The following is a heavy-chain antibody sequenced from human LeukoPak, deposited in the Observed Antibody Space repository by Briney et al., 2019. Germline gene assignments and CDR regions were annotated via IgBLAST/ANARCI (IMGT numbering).Heavy chain of an antibody. CDR1: GYTFTSYG. J-gene: IGHJ5*02. D-gene: IGHD6-13*01. Sequence: ASVKVSCKASGYTFTSYGISWVRQAPGQGLEWMGWISAYNGNTNYAQKLQGRVTMTTDTSTSTAYMELRSLRSDDTAVYYCARKYSGSWSKWFDPWGQGTLVTVSS. CDR2: ISAYNGNT. V-gene: IGHV1-18*01. CDR3: ARKYSGSWSKWFDP.